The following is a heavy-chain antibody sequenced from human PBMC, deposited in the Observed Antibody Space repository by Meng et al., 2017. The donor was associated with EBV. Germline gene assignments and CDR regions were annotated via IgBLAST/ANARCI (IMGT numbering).Heavy chain of an antibody. CDR1: GGTFSSYA. V-gene: IGHV1-69*06. D-gene: IGHD6-13*01. Sequence: QGQRVQSGAGVKKPGSSVKVFCKASGGTFSSYAISWVRQAPGQGLEWMGGIIPIFGTANYAQKFQGRVTITADKSTSTAYMELSSLRSEDTAVYYCARAEIAAAGRLDYWGQGTLVTVSS. CDR3: ARAEIAAAGRLDY. J-gene: IGHJ4*02. CDR2: IIPIFGTA.